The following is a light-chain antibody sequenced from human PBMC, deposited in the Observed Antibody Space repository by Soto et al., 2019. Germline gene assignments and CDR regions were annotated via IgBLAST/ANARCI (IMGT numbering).Light chain of an antibody. CDR1: QGISNY. V-gene: IGKV1-9*01. J-gene: IGKJ2*01. Sequence: DIQVTQSPSFLSASVGDRVTITCRASQGISNYLAWYLQKPGRAPKLLIYTASTLHSGVPSRFSGSGSGTEFTLTISSLQPEDFATYYCQQFNNYPRTFGQGTKLEIK. CDR2: TAS. CDR3: QQFNNYPRT.